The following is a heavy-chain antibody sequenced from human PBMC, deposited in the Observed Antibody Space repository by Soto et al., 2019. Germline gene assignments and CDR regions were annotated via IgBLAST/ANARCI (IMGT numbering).Heavy chain of an antibody. CDR2: ISSSGSTI. J-gene: IGHJ4*02. V-gene: IGHV3-11*01. CDR1: GFTFSDYY. CDR3: ASYTHTICGVVITSFDY. D-gene: IGHD3-3*01. Sequence: QVQLVESGGGLVNPGGSLRLSCAASGFTFSDYYMSWIRQAPGKGLEWVSYISSSGSTIYYADSVKGRFTISRDNAKNSLYLQMNSLRAEDTAVYYCASYTHTICGVVITSFDYWGQGTLVTVSS.